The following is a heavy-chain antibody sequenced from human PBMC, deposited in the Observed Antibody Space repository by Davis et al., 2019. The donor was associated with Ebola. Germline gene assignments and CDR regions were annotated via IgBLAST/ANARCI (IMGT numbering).Heavy chain of an antibody. J-gene: IGHJ5*02. CDR1: GGSITTGDYF. CDR3: ARDNTGDDRWFDP. Sequence: PSETLSLTCNVSGGSITTGDYFWTWIRQHPGKGLEWLGYIEYSGSAYYNPSLKSRVTMSVDTSKNQFSLNLASVTASDTAVYYCARDNTGDDRWFDPWGQGTQVTVS. V-gene: IGHV4-31*03. D-gene: IGHD2-8*02. CDR2: IEYSGSA.